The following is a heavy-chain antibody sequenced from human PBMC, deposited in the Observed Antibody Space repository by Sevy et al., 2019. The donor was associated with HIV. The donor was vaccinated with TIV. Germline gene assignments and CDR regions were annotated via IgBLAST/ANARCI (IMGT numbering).Heavy chain of an antibody. CDR2: IYSSGST. Sequence: SETLSLTCSVSGDSISSYYWNWIRQPPGKGLERIGYIYSSGSTNYNPSLKSRVTISVDMSKNQFSLKLSSVTTADTAVYYCARSHLAFCGGDCFSPYYFDSWGQGTLVTVSS. CDR3: ARSHLAFCGGDCFSPYYFDS. D-gene: IGHD2-21*01. CDR1: GDSISSYY. J-gene: IGHJ4*02. V-gene: IGHV4-59*01.